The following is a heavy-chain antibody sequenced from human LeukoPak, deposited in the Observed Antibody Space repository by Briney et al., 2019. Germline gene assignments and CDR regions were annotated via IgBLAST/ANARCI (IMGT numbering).Heavy chain of an antibody. CDR1: GYTLTAYY. D-gene: IGHD2-15*01. V-gene: IGHV1-2*06. Sequence: GASVKVSCEASGYTLTAYYIYWVRQAPGQGLEWMGRINPNSGGTDYAQNFQGRVTMTRDTSISTAYMELSRLRSDDTAVYYCARGYCSGGTCYLVENWLDPWGQGTLVTVSS. CDR2: INPNSGGT. CDR3: ARGYCSGGTCYLVENWLDP. J-gene: IGHJ5*02.